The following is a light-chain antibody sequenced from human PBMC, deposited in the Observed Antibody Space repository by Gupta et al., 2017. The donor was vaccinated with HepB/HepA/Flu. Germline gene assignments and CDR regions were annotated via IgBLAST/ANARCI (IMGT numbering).Light chain of an antibody. CDR3: QSYDSSLSGYV. Sequence: QSVLTQPPSVSGAPGQRVTISCTGRSSNIGAGYDVHWYQQLPGTAPKLLIYGNSNRPSGVPDRFSGSKSGTSASLAITGLQAEDEADYYCQSYDSSLSGYVFGTRTKVTVL. CDR2: GNS. CDR1: SSNIGAGYD. J-gene: IGLJ1*01. V-gene: IGLV1-40*01.